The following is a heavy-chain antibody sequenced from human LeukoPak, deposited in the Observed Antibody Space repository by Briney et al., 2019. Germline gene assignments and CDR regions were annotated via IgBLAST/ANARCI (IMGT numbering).Heavy chain of an antibody. CDR3: ARATFWSGYQRDSWYMDI. Sequence: GGSLRLSCAASGFTVSSNYMSWVRQAPGKGLEWVSVIYSGDNTYYADSVKGRFTISRDNSKNTLYLQMNSLRAEDTAVYYCARATFWSGYQRDSWYMDIWGKGTTVTVSS. CDR1: GFTVSSNY. CDR2: IYSGDNT. V-gene: IGHV3-66*02. J-gene: IGHJ6*03. D-gene: IGHD3-3*01.